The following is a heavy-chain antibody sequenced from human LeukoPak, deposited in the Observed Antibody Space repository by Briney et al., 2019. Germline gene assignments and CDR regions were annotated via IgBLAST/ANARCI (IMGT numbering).Heavy chain of an antibody. V-gene: IGHV1-8*01. Sequence: ASVKVSCKASGYTFTSYDINWVRQATGQGLEWMGWMNPNSGNTGYAQKFQGRVTMTRNTSISTAYMELSSLRSEDTAVYYCARGPEGDFWGVYYLYYYYGMDVGGQGTTVTVSS. D-gene: IGHD3-3*01. CDR1: GYTFTSYD. J-gene: IGHJ6*02. CDR2: MNPNSGNT. CDR3: ARGPEGDFWGVYYLYYYYGMDV.